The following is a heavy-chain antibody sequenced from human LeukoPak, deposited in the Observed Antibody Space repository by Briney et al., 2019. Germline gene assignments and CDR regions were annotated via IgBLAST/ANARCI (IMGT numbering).Heavy chain of an antibody. CDR3: ARGTGRDGYLYYYYYYMDV. Sequence: GGSLRLSCAASGFTFSSYEMNWVRQAPGKGLEWVSYISSSGSTIYYADSVKGRFTISRDNAKNSLYLQMNSLRAEDTAVYYCARGTGRDGYLYYYYYYMDVWGKGTTVTISS. CDR1: GFTFSSYE. V-gene: IGHV3-48*03. D-gene: IGHD1-14*01. CDR2: ISSSGSTI. J-gene: IGHJ6*03.